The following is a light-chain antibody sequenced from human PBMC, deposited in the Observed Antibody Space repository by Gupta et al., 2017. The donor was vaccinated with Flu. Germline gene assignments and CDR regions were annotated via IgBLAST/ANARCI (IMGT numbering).Light chain of an antibody. J-gene: IGKJ2*01. V-gene: IGKV3-15*01. CDR2: GAS. CDR1: QSVSSN. CDR3: QQYNYYYT. Sequence: EIVMTQSPATRSVSPGERATLSCRASQSVSSNLAWYQQKSGQAPRLLIYGASTRATGIPARFSGSGSTTEFTLTISSLQSEDFAVYYCQQYNYYYTFGQGTKLEIK.